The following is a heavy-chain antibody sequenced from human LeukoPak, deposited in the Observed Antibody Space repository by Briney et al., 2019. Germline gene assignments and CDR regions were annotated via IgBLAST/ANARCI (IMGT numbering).Heavy chain of an antibody. CDR3: ARTYRSAWYEGIDY. CDR1: GYTFTSYD. V-gene: IGHV1-8*01. D-gene: IGHD6-19*01. CDR2: MNPNSGNT. Sequence: ASVKVSCKASGYTFTSYDINWVRQATGQGLEWMGWMNPNSGNTGYAQKFQGRVTMTRNTSISTAYMELTRLTSDDTAVYYCARTYRSAWYEGIDYWGQGTLVIVSS. J-gene: IGHJ4*02.